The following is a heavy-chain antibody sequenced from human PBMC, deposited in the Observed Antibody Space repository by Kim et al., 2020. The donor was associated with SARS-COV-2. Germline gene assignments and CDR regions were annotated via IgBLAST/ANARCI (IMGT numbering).Heavy chain of an antibody. CDR2: IYSDGTT. Sequence: GGSLRLSCAASGFTVSNNYMNWVRQAPGKGLEWVSVIYSDGTTFYADSVQGRFTISRDNAKNTLFLQMNSLGAEDTAVYYCARTLYCAGGCYSLGWFFDLWGRGTLVTVSS. V-gene: IGHV3-66*01. CDR3: ARTLYCAGGCYSLGWFFDL. J-gene: IGHJ2*01. D-gene: IGHD2-15*01. CDR1: GFTVSNNY.